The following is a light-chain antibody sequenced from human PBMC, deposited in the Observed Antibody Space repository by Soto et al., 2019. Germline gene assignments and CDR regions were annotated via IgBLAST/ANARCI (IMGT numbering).Light chain of an antibody. J-gene: IGKJ1*01. V-gene: IGKV1-17*03. Sequence: DIQMTQSPSAVSACVGDRVTITCRASQDISRFLAWFQQNPGKVPKRLVYLATALQNGAPSRFSGRGSGTEFNFTISSLQPEDFATYYCLQHYAYPWTFGQGTKVDIK. CDR2: LAT. CDR3: LQHYAYPWT. CDR1: QDISRF.